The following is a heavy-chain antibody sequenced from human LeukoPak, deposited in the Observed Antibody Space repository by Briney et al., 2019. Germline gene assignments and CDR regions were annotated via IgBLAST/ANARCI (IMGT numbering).Heavy chain of an antibody. Sequence: GGSLRLSCAVSGFTFNTYTMNWVRQAPGKGVEWVSSITSSSTAIYSADPVNGRFTITRDNAKNFLYLQMNSLRAEDTALYYCARLKAAAGSNFDYWGQGTLVTVSS. J-gene: IGHJ4*02. V-gene: IGHV3-21*04. CDR1: GFTFNTYT. D-gene: IGHD6-13*01. CDR3: ARLKAAAGSNFDY. CDR2: ITSSSTAI.